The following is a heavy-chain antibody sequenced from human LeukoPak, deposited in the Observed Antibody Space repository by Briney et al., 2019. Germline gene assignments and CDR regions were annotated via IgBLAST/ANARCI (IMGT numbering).Heavy chain of an antibody. Sequence: GGSLRLSCAASGFTFSGSAMHWVRQASGKGLEWVGRIRSKANSYATAYAASVKGRFTISRDDSKNTAYLQMNSLKTEDTAVYYCTSFIAVAGKGDYWGQGTLVTVSS. D-gene: IGHD6-19*01. CDR3: TSFIAVAGKGDY. V-gene: IGHV3-73*01. J-gene: IGHJ4*02. CDR1: GFTFSGSA. CDR2: IRSKANSYAT.